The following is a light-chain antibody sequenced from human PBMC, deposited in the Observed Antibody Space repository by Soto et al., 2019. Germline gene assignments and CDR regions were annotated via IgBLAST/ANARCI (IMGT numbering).Light chain of an antibody. V-gene: IGLV2-14*03. Sequence: QSALTQPASVSGSPGQSTTISCTGTSSDVGGYNEVSWYQQRPGKVPKLMIYDVTNRPSGVSNRFSGSKSGNTASLTISGLQAEDEAYYYCSSHAAGSTLIFGGGTKVTVL. CDR2: DVT. J-gene: IGLJ2*01. CDR3: SSHAAGSTLI. CDR1: SSDVGGYNE.